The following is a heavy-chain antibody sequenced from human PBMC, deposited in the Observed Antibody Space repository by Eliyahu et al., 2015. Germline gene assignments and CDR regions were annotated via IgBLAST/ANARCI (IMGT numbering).Heavy chain of an antibody. Sequence: EVQLVESGGGLVQPGESLRLSCAASGFIFSSHVMHWIPQXPGKGLEYVAAISGDGATTFYTKSVEGRFTISRDNSKNTLFLYLGSLTGEDTAVYYCAREPGFGDLDYWGQGTLVTVS. CDR3: AREPGFGDLDY. V-gene: IGHV3-64*01. CDR2: ISGDGATT. D-gene: IGHD4-17*01. J-gene: IGHJ4*02. CDR1: GFIFSSHV.